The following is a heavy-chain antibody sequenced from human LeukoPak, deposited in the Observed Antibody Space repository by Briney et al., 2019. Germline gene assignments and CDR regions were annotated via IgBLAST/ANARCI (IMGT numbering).Heavy chain of an antibody. D-gene: IGHD6-19*01. CDR2: IYYSGST. J-gene: IGHJ4*02. Sequence: ASETLSLTCTVSGGSISSSSYYWGWIRQPPGKGLEWIGSIYYSGSTYYNPSLKSRVTISVDTSKNQFSLKLSSVTAADTAVYYCAREMGSGSEFDYWGQGTLVTVSS. V-gene: IGHV4-39*07. CDR3: AREMGSGSEFDY. CDR1: GGSISSSSYY.